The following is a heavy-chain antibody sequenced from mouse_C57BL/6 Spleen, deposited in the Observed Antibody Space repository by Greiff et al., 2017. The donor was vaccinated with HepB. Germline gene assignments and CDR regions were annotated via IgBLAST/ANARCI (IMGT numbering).Heavy chain of an antibody. D-gene: IGHD2-4*01. CDR2: IRNKANGYTT. V-gene: IGHV7-3*01. J-gene: IGHJ4*01. CDR3: ARFHYDYDYYYAMDY. CDR1: GFTFTDYY. Sequence: EVHLVESGGGLVQPGGSLSLSCAASGFTFTDYYMSWVRQPPGKALEWLGFIRNKANGYTTEYSASVKGRFTISRDNSQSILYLQMNALRAEDSATYYCARFHYDYDYYYAMDYWGQGTSVTVSS.